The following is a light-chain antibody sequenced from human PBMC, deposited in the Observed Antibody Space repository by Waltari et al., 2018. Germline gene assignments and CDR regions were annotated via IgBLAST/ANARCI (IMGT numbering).Light chain of an antibody. CDR3: QQYDNLPG. CDR2: DAS. V-gene: IGKV1-33*01. J-gene: IGKJ4*01. Sequence: DIQMTQSPSSLSASVGDRVTITCQASQDISNYLNWYQQKPGKAPKLLIYDASNLETGVPSGFSGSGSGTDFTFTISSLQPEDIATYYCQQYDNLPGFGGGTKVEIK. CDR1: QDISNY.